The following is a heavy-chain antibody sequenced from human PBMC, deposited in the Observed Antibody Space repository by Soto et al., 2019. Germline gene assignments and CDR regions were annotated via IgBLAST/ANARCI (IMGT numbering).Heavy chain of an antibody. CDR1: GFTFSNYA. D-gene: IGHD1-26*01. J-gene: IGHJ4*02. CDR2: ISGSGGST. Sequence: DVQLLESGGGLVRPGGSLRLSCAASGFTFSNYAMNWVRQGPGKGLEWVSAISGSGGSTYYADSVKGRFTISRDNSKNTLYLQMNSLRAEDTAVYYCAKGGVGASPFDYWGQGTLVTVSS. V-gene: IGHV3-23*01. CDR3: AKGGVGASPFDY.